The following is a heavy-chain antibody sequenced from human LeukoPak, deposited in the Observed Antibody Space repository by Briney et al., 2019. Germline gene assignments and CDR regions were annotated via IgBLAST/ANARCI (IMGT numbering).Heavy chain of an antibody. J-gene: IGHJ4*02. Sequence: GGSLRLSCAASGFTFSSCAMSWVRQAPGKGLVWVSRVKSDGSDTIYADSVKGRFTISRDNAKNTLYLQMDSLRAEDTAVYYCTTGIGNYYYYWGQGTLVTVAS. D-gene: IGHD3-10*01. V-gene: IGHV3-74*01. CDR3: TTGIGNYYYY. CDR1: GFTFSSCA. CDR2: VKSDGSDT.